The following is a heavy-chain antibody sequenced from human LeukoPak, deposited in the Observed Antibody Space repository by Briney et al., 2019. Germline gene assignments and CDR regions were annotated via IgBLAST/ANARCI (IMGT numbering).Heavy chain of an antibody. CDR3: AKAEEPLRFLEWFDY. CDR1: GFTFSSYA. J-gene: IGHJ4*02. D-gene: IGHD3-3*01. V-gene: IGHV3-23*01. Sequence: GGSLRLSCAASGFTFSSYAMSWVRQAPGKGLGWVSAISGSGGSTYYADSVKGRFTISRDNSKNTLYLQMNSLRAEDTAVYYCAKAEEPLRFLEWFDYWGQGTLVTVSS. CDR2: ISGSGGST.